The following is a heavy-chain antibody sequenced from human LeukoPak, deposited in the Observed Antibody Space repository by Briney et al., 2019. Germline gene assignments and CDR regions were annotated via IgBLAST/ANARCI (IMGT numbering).Heavy chain of an antibody. V-gene: IGHV3-23*01. J-gene: IGHJ3*02. CDR1: GFTFSSYG. CDR2: ISGSGGST. CDR3: ASPRVRGVLDAFDI. D-gene: IGHD3-10*01. Sequence: GGTLRLSCAASGFTFSSYGMSWVRQAPGKGLEWVSAISGSGGSTYYADSVKGRFTISRDNARNSLYLQMNSLRAEDTAVYYCASPRVRGVLDAFDIWGQGTMVTVSS.